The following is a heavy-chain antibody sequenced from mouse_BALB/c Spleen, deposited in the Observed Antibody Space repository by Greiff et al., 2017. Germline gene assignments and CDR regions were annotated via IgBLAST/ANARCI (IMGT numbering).Heavy chain of an antibody. CDR1: GYAFSSYW. CDR3: ARDATTARFAY. CDR2: IYPGDGDT. J-gene: IGHJ3*01. Sequence: QVQLQQSGAELVRPGSSVKISCKASGYAFSSYWMNWVKQRPGQGLEWIGQIYPGDGDTNYNGKFKGKATLTADKSSSTAYMQLSSLTSEDSAVYFCARDATTARFAYWGQGTLVTVSA. V-gene: IGHV1-80*01. D-gene: IGHD1-2*01.